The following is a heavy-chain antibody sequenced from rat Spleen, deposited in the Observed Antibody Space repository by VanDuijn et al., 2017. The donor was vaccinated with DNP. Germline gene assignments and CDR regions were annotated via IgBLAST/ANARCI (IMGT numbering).Heavy chain of an antibody. D-gene: IGHD1-10*01. V-gene: IGHV5-7*01. Sequence: EVQLVESGGGLVQPGRSMKLSCAVSGITFSDHNMAWVRQAPKTSLEWVATINYDGNSTHYRDSVKGRFTISRDNAQNTLYLQMSKLGSEDTAIYYCASLTTGFAYWGQGTLVTVSS. CDR1: GITFSDHN. CDR3: ASLTTGFAY. J-gene: IGHJ3*01. CDR2: INYDGNST.